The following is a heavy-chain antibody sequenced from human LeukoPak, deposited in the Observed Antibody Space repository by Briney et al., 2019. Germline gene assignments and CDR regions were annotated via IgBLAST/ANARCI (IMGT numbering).Heavy chain of an antibody. CDR3: TRRMVSTEELDY. V-gene: IGHV5-51*01. J-gene: IGHJ4*02. D-gene: IGHD5/OR15-5a*01. Sequence: GGALQISWKGSGSIFATYWIAWVRQMPGKGLEWMGIIYPGDSDTRYSPSFQGQVTISADKSISTAYLQWSSLKASDTAMYYCTRRMVSTEELDYWGQGTLVTVSS. CDR2: IYPGDSDT. CDR1: GSIFATYW.